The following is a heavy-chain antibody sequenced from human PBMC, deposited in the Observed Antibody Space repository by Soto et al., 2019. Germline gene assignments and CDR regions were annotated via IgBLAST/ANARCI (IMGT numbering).Heavy chain of an antibody. V-gene: IGHV4-34*01. CDR3: ARGALVDPGMTARPLDY. CDR2: INHSGST. Sequence: HVQLQQWGAGLLKPSETLSLTCAVYGESFSGYYWSWIRQPPGKGLEWIGEINHSGSTNYNPSLKSRVTISVDTSKNQFSLTLSSVTAADTAMYYCARGALVDPGMTARPLDYWGQGTLATVSS. J-gene: IGHJ4*02. CDR1: GESFSGYY. D-gene: IGHD6-6*01.